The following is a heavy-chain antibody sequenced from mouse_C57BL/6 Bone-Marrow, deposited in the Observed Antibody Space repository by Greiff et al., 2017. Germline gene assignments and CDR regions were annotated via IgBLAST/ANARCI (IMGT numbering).Heavy chain of an antibody. Sequence: EVQLKESGGGLVKPGGSLKLSCAASGFTFSSYAMSWVRQTPEKRLEWVATISDGGSYTYYPDNVKGRFTISRDNAKNNLYLQMSHLKSEDTAMYYCASNSSGPFAYWGQGTLVTVSA. CDR3: ASNSSGPFAY. CDR2: ISDGGSYT. D-gene: IGHD3-2*02. V-gene: IGHV5-4*01. CDR1: GFTFSSYA. J-gene: IGHJ3*01.